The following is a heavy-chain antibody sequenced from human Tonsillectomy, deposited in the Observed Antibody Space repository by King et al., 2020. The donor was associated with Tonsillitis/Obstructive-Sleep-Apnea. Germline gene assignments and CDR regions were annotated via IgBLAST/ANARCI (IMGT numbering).Heavy chain of an antibody. CDR1: GYTFSRYD. Sequence: QLVQSGSELKKPGASVKVSCKASGYTFSRYDMNWVRQAPGQGLGWMGWINSNTGNPTYAQGFTGRFVFSLDTSASTAYLQISGLKAEDTAVYYCARGDLFGGVIVKIFDYWGQGTLVTVSS. V-gene: IGHV7-4-1*02. CDR2: INSNTGNP. CDR3: ARGDLFGGVIVKIFDY. J-gene: IGHJ4*02. D-gene: IGHD3-16*02.